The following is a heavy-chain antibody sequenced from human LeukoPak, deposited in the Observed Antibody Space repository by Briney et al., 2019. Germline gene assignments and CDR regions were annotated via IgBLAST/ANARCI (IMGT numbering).Heavy chain of an antibody. J-gene: IGHJ4*02. CDR1: GYTFSSYS. CDR2: ISSSNSYI. Sequence: GGSLRLSCAASGYTFSSYSMNWVRQAPGKGLEWVSSISSSNSYIYYADSVKGRFTSSRDNAKNSLYLQMNSLRAEDTAVYYCPRDPPTYYDFWSGYSCWGQGTLVTVSS. D-gene: IGHD3-3*01. V-gene: IGHV3-21*01. CDR3: PRDPPTYYDFWSGYSC.